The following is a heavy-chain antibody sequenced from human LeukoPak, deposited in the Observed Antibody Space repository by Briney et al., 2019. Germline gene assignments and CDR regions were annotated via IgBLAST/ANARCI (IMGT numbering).Heavy chain of an antibody. V-gene: IGHV3-30*18. CDR2: ISNDGSKK. Sequence: GGSLRLSCVGSGFTSIAYALTWARQAPGKGLDWVAVISNDGSKKYYADSVKGRFTISRDNSKNTLSLQVSSLRTEDTAVYYCAKDRYSYAFEYSDSWGQGTLVTVSS. CDR1: GFTSIAYA. CDR3: AKDRYSYAFEYSDS. D-gene: IGHD5-18*01. J-gene: IGHJ4*02.